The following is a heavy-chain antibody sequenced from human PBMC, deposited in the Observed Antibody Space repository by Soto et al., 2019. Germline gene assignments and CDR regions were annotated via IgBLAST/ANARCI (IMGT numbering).Heavy chain of an antibody. J-gene: IGHJ6*02. CDR1: GGSISSGDYY. CDR2: IYYSGST. V-gene: IGHV4-30-4*01. Sequence: PSETLSLTCTVSGGSISSGDYYWSWIRQPPGKGLEWIGYIYYSGSTYYNPSLKSRVTISVDTSKNHFSLKLSSVTAADTAVYYCXRVQLGIMGYYYYGMDVWGQGTTVTVSS. D-gene: IGHD7-27*01. CDR3: XRVQLGIMGYYYYGMDV.